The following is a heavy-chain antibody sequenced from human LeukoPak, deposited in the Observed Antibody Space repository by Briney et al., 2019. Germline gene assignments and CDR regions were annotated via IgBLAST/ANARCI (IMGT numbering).Heavy chain of an antibody. CDR2: ISYDGSNK. V-gene: IGHV3-30*01. Sequence: GGSLRLSCAASGITFSSYAMHWVRQAPGKGLEWVAVISYDGSNKYYADSVKGRFTISRDNSKNTLYLQMNSLRAEDTAVYYCARDIGYSSSPGADYWGQGTLVTVSS. D-gene: IGHD6-13*01. J-gene: IGHJ4*02. CDR1: GITFSSYA. CDR3: ARDIGYSSSPGADY.